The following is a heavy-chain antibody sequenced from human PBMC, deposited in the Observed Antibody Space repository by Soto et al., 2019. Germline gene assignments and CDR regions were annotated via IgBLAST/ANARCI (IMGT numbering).Heavy chain of an antibody. Sequence: QVQLVQSGAEVNKPGSSVKVSCKASGGTFSSYTISWVRQAPGQGLEWMGRIIPILGIANYAQKFQGRVTITADKFTSTAYMELSSLRSEDTAVYYCARFSERDSSSWYSEFDYWGQGTLVTVSS. CDR2: IIPILGIA. V-gene: IGHV1-69*02. CDR1: GGTFSSYT. D-gene: IGHD6-13*01. CDR3: ARFSERDSSSWYSEFDY. J-gene: IGHJ4*02.